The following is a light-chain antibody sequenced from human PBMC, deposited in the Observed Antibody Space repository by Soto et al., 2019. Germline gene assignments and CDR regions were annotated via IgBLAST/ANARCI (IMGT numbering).Light chain of an antibody. CDR3: QQYGSSPPWT. Sequence: EIVLTQSPGTLSLSPGARANLSCRASESVSSSYLAWYQQKPGQAPRLLIFGASSRATGTPDRFSGSGSGTDFTLTISRLEPEDFAVYYCQQYGSSPPWTFGQGTKVDIK. V-gene: IGKV3-20*01. CDR1: ESVSSSY. CDR2: GAS. J-gene: IGKJ1*01.